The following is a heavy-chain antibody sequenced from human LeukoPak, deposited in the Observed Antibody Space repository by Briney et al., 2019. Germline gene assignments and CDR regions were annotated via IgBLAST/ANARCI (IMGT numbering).Heavy chain of an antibody. CDR3: ARELTYADY. CDR1: GDSISSYY. Sequence: SETLSLTCTVSGDSISSYYWSWIRQPPGKGLEWIGYVSSRGDTNYNPSLKSRVTISRDTSKNQVFLNLNSITAADTAVYYCARELTYADYWGQGTLVTVSS. J-gene: IGHJ4*02. CDR2: VSSRGDT. D-gene: IGHD4/OR15-4a*01. V-gene: IGHV4-59*01.